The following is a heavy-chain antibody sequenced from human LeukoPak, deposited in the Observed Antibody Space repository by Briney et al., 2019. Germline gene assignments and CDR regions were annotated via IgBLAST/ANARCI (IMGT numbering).Heavy chain of an antibody. CDR2: IYYSGST. CDR1: GGSISSYY. Sequence: PSETLSLTCTVSGGSISSYYWSWIRQPPGKGLEWIGYIYYSGSTNYNPSLKSRVTISVDTSKNQFSLKLSSVTAADTAVYYCARAPFDGAGYWGQGTLVTVSS. J-gene: IGHJ4*02. CDR3: ARAPFDGAGY. V-gene: IGHV4-59*01. D-gene: IGHD3-16*01.